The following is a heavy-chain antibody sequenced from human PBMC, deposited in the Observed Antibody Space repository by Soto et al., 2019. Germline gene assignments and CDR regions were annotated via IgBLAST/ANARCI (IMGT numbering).Heavy chain of an antibody. CDR1: GYSFTSYW. CDR3: ARFGSSSPYYYYGMDV. D-gene: IGHD6-6*01. Sequence: KISCKGSGYSFTSYWIGWVRQMPGKGLEWMGIIYPGDSDTRYSPSFQGQVTISADKSISTAYLQWSSLKASDTAMYYCARFGSSSPYYYYGMDVWGQGTTVTVSS. CDR2: IYPGDSDT. J-gene: IGHJ6*02. V-gene: IGHV5-51*01.